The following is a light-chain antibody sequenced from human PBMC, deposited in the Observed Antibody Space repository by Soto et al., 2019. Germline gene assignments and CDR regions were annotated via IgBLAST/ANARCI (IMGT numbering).Light chain of an antibody. CDR3: QQYGSSPRT. V-gene: IGKV3-20*01. CDR2: GAS. J-gene: IGKJ1*01. CDR1: QSVSSSY. Sequence: IVFTHSPGTLSLSRGERATLSCRASQSVSSSYLAWYQQKPGQAPRLLIYGASSRATGIPDRFSGSGSGTDFTLTISRLEPEDFAVYYCQQYGSSPRTFGQGTKVDIK.